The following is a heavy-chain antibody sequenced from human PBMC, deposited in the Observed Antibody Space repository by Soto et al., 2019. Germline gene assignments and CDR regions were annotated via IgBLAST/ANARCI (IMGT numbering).Heavy chain of an antibody. J-gene: IGHJ6*02. CDR3: TRDMRHCSSTSCYKEWGNYYYYYGMDV. CDR1: GFTFGDYA. D-gene: IGHD2-2*02. Sequence: PGGSLRLSCTASGFTFGDYAMSWVRQAPGKGLEWVGFIRSKAYGGTTEYAASVKGRFTISRDDSKSIAYLQMNSLKTEDTAVYYCTRDMRHCSSTSCYKEWGNYYYYYGMDVWGQGTTVTVSS. CDR2: IRSKAYGGTT. V-gene: IGHV3-49*04.